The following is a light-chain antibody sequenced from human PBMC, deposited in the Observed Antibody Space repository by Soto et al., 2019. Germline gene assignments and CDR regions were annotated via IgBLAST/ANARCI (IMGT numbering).Light chain of an antibody. CDR2: GVN. Sequence: QSVLTQPPASSGSPRQPVSISCTGTSIDVGGYYYVSWYQQHPGKAPQLVISGVNKRASGVPDRFSASKPGNTASLTVSGLQAADEADYYCSSYPGSNILYVFGPGTKVTAL. CDR1: SIDVGGYYY. V-gene: IGLV2-8*01. CDR3: SSYPGSNILYV. J-gene: IGLJ1*01.